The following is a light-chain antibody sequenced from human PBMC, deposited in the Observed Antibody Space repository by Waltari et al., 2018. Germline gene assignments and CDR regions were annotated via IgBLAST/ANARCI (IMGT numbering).Light chain of an antibody. CDR1: QDIRNY. CDR3: QHYDNLPPT. J-gene: IGKJ5*01. Sequence: DIQMTQSPSSLSASVGDRVTITCPASQDIRNYLNWYQQKPGKAPKLLIYDASNLQTGVPSRFSGSGSGTDFTFTISRLQPEDFATYYCQHYDNLPPTFGQGTRLDIK. CDR2: DAS. V-gene: IGKV1-33*01.